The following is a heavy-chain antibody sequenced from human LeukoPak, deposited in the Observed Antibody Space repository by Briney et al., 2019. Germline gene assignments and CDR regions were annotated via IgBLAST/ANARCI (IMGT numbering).Heavy chain of an antibody. Sequence: SVKVSCKASGGTFSSYASSWVRQAPGQGLEWMGGIIPIFGTANYAQKFQGRVTITADESTSTAYMELSSLRSEDTAVYYCASQIEDIAVVPAAMGYSSSWYGNYFDYWGQGTLVTVSS. D-gene: IGHD2-2*01. V-gene: IGHV1-69*13. CDR2: IIPIFGTA. J-gene: IGHJ4*02. CDR1: GGTFSSYA. CDR3: ASQIEDIAVVPAAMGYSSSWYGNYFDY.